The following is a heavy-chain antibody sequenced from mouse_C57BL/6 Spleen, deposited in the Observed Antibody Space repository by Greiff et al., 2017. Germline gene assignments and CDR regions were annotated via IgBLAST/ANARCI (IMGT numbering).Heavy chain of an antibody. CDR2: IDPETGGT. V-gene: IGHV1-15*01. Sequence: QVQLQQSGAELVRPGASVTLSCKASGYTFTDYEMHWVKQTPVHGLEWIGAIDPETGGTAYNQKFKGKAILTADKSSSTAYMELRSLTSEDSAVYYCTRGAPRGFAYWGQGTLVTVSA. CDR1: GYTFTDYE. J-gene: IGHJ3*01. CDR3: TRGAPRGFAY.